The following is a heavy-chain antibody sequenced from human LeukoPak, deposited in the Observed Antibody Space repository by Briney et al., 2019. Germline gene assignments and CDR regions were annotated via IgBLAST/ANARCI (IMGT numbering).Heavy chain of an antibody. CDR1: GFTFSSYG. J-gene: IGHJ6*04. CDR2: ISYDGSNK. D-gene: IGHD2-2*01. V-gene: IGHV3-30*18. CDR3: AKVGCSSTSCSLTWYYYGMDV. Sequence: GGSLRLSCAASGFTFSSYGMHWVRQAPGKGLEGVAVISYDGSNKYYADSVKGRFTISRDNSKNTLYLQMNSLRAEDTAVYYCAKVGCSSTSCSLTWYYYGMDVWGKGTTVTVSS.